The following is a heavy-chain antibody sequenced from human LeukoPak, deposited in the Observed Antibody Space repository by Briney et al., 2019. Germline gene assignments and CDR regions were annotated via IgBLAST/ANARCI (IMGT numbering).Heavy chain of an antibody. D-gene: IGHD4-11*01. Sequence: ASVKVSCKTSGYSFILYGISWVRQAPGQGPERMGWISTSTGDTKYTQKFQGRVTLTTDTSTSTAYMELSSLRSDDTAVYYCARDDNYGIFVNVDYWGQGTLVTVSS. J-gene: IGHJ4*02. CDR3: ARDDNYGIFVNVDY. V-gene: IGHV1-18*01. CDR1: GYSFILYG. CDR2: ISTSTGDT.